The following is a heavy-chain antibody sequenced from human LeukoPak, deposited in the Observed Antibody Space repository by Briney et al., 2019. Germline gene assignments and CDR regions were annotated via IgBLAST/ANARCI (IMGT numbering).Heavy chain of an antibody. Sequence: SETLSLTCTVSGGSISSYYWSWIRQPPGKGLEWIGYIYYSGSTNYNPSLKSRVTISVDTSKNQFSLKLTSVTAADTAVYYCARGGAAAHTYLWGQGTLVTVSS. CDR2: IYYSGST. D-gene: IGHD6-13*01. CDR3: ARGGAAAHTYL. CDR1: GGSISSYY. J-gene: IGHJ5*02. V-gene: IGHV4-59*01.